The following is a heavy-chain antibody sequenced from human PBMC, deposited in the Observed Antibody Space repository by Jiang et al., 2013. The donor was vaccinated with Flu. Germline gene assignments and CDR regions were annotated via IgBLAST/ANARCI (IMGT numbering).Heavy chain of an antibody. Sequence: QLVESGGGSVQPGGSLRLSCVASGFNFGSYVMSWVRQAPGKGLEWVSAISGRVGGTYYADSVKGRFTISRDNSKDTLYLQMNSLRAEDTALYYCAKVNRAHIAVAGTFDFWGQGTLVSVSS. J-gene: IGHJ4*02. CDR1: GFNFGSYV. CDR3: AKVNRAHIAVAGTFDF. V-gene: IGHV3-23*04. CDR2: ISGRVGGT. D-gene: IGHD6-19*01.